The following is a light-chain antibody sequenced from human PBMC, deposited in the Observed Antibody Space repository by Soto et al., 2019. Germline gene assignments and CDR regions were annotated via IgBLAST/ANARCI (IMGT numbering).Light chain of an antibody. Sequence: ENVVTKSPGTLSLSPGERATISCRASPSVPSAYVAWFQQKSGEAPRLLKYAASTRATSNPEKFKRSVSEAEFTLTMGSREHEDYSVYFCKQYCTSFFTGGGGTNGAIK. CDR1: PSVPSAY. CDR3: KQYCTSFFT. CDR2: AAS. V-gene: IGKV3-20*01. J-gene: IGKJ4*01.